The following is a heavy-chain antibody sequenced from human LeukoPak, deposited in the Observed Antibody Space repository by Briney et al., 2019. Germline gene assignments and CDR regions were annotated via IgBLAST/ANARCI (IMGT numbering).Heavy chain of an antibody. CDR2: ISNNGGYT. CDR3: AKQLGYCSDGSCYFPY. V-gene: IGHV3-23*01. J-gene: IGHJ4*02. D-gene: IGHD2-15*01. Sequence: GGSLRLSCAASGFTFSSSAMSWVRQAPGKGLEWVSAISNNGGYTYYADSVQGRFTISRDNSKSTLCLQMNSLRAEDTAVYYCAKQLGYCSDGSCYFPYWGQGTLVTVST. CDR1: GFTFSSSA.